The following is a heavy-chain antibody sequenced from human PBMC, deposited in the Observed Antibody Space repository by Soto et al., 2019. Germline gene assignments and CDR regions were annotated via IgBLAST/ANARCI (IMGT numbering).Heavy chain of an antibody. Sequence: PSETLSLTCTVSGGSISSGDYYWSWIRQPPGKGLEWIGYIYYSGSTYYNPSLKSRVTISVDTSKNQFSLKLSSVTAADTAVYYCARERTIAAAGPNWFDPWGQGTLVTVSS. CDR2: IYYSGST. CDR3: ARERTIAAAGPNWFDP. J-gene: IGHJ5*02. V-gene: IGHV4-30-4*01. CDR1: GGSISSGDYY. D-gene: IGHD6-13*01.